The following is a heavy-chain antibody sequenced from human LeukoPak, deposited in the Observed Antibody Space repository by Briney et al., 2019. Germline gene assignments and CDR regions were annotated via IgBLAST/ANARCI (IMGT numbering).Heavy chain of an antibody. CDR2: IYTSGST. Sequence: PSETLSLTCTVSGGSISRNYWSWIRQPPGKGLEWVGYIYTSGSTNYNPSLKSRVSISVDTSNNQFSLKLSSVTAADTAAYYCARGRNWKFLSHFDYWGQGTLVTVSS. CDR3: ARGRNWKFLSHFDY. V-gene: IGHV4-4*09. D-gene: IGHD1-1*01. CDR1: GGSISRNY. J-gene: IGHJ4*02.